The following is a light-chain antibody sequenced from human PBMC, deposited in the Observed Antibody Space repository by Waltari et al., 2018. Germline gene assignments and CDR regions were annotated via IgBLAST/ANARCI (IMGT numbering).Light chain of an antibody. V-gene: IGLV2-14*03. Sequence: QSALTQPASVSGSPGPTITIPCSAVSRDAGCHTYVSWYQQHTGRAPRLRIYDVTRRPSDVSPRFSGSKSGNTASLTISGLHPDDEAVYYCNSYTPTNSRFGGGTKLTVL. CDR1: SRDAGCHTY. CDR2: DVT. CDR3: NSYTPTNSR. J-gene: IGLJ2*01.